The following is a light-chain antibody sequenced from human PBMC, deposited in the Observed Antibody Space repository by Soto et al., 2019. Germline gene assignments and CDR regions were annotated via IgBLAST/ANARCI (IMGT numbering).Light chain of an antibody. Sequence: DIEITHSPSTLSVSLGDKGTSTCLAIQIIRIWLAWYQQKPGKAPKLLIYKASSLESGVPSRFSGSGSGTEFTLTLSILQADDFATYYCQQYNTYWTFGQGTKVDIK. V-gene: IGKV1-5*03. CDR1: QIIRIW. CDR2: KAS. CDR3: QQYNTYWT. J-gene: IGKJ1*01.